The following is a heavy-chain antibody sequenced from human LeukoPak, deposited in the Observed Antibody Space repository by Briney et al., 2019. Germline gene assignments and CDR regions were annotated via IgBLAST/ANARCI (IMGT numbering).Heavy chain of an antibody. CDR2: INPNSGGT. J-gene: IGHJ4*02. D-gene: IGHD6-19*01. Sequence: ASVKVSCKASGYTFTGFYMHWVRQAPGQGLEWMGWINPNSGGTNYAQKFQGRVTMTRDTSISTAYMELSRLRSDDTAVYYCARVPRRIAGAGHFAYWGQGTLVTVSS. CDR3: ARVPRRIAGAGHFAY. CDR1: GYTFTGFY. V-gene: IGHV1-2*02.